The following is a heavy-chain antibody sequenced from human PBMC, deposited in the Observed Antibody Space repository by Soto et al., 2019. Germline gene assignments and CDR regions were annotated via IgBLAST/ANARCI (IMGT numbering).Heavy chain of an antibody. D-gene: IGHD1-26*01. CDR3: ARQGDSWAVNYYYYGMDV. CDR1: GYSFTSYW. J-gene: IGHJ6*02. Sequence: GESLKISCKGSGYSFTSYWIGWVRQMPGKGLEWMGIIYPGDSDTRYSPSFQGQVTISADKSISTAYLQWSSLKASDTAMYYCARQGDSWAVNYYYYGMDVWGQGTTVTVSS. V-gene: IGHV5-51*01. CDR2: IYPGDSDT.